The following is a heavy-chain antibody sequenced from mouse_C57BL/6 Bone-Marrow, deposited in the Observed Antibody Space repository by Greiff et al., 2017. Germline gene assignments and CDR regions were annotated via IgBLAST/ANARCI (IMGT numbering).Heavy chain of an antibody. CDR2: IYPSDGDT. D-gene: IGHD2-3*01. CDR3: AREVENDGCFAD. V-gene: IGHV1-61*01. CDR1: GYTFTSYW. J-gene: IGHJ3*01. Sequence: VQLQQPGAELVRPGSSVKLSCKASGYTFTSYWMNWVKQRPGQGLEWIGNIYPSDGDTHYNQKFKDKATLTVDKSSSTAYMQLSSLTSEGSAVYYCAREVENDGCFADWGEGTLVTVSA.